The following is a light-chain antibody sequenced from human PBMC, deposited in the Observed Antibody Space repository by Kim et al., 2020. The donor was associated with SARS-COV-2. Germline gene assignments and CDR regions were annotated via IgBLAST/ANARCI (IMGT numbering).Light chain of an antibody. J-gene: IGKJ1*01. CDR3: QHCDGSTWT. CDR1: QSVSSSY. Sequence: EIVLTQSPGSLSLSPGERATLSCRASQSVSSSYLAWYQQKLGQAPRLLIYGASSRATGIPDRFSGSGSGTDFTLTITRLEPEDFAVYYCQHCDGSTWTFGQGTKVDIK. CDR2: GAS. V-gene: IGKV3-20*01.